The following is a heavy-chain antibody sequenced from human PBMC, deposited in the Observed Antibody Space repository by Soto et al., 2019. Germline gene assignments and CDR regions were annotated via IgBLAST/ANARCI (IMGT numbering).Heavy chain of an antibody. V-gene: IGHV4-30-2*01. CDR3: ARGSAAISYNWFDP. CDR1: GGSISSGGYS. CDR2: IYHSGST. Sequence: SLTCAVSGGSISSGGYSWSWIRQPPGKGLEWIGYIYHSGSTYYNPSLKSRVTISVDRSKNQFSLKLSSVTAADTAVYYCARGSAAISYNWFDPWGQGTLVTVSS. D-gene: IGHD2-2*01. J-gene: IGHJ5*02.